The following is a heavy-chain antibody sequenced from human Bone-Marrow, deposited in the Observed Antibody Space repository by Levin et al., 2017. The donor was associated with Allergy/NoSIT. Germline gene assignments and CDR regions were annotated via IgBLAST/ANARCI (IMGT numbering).Heavy chain of an antibody. J-gene: IGHJ5*02. V-gene: IGHV5-51*01. CDR3: ARGHYYDYVWGSYRYNWFDP. Sequence: GESLKISCKGSGYSFTSYWIGWVRQMPGKGLEWMGIIYPGDSDTRYSPSFQGQVTISADKSISTAYLQWSSLKASDTAMYYCARGHYYDYVWGSYRYNWFDPWGQGTLVTVSS. CDR1: GYSFTSYW. CDR2: IYPGDSDT. D-gene: IGHD3-16*02.